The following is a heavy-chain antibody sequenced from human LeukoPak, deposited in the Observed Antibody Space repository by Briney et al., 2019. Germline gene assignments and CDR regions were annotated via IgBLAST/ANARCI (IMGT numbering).Heavy chain of an antibody. V-gene: IGHV4-34*01. D-gene: IGHD6-6*01. CDR1: GGSFSGYY. Sequence: PSETLSLTCAVYGGSFSGYYWSWIRQSPGKGLEWIGEINHSGSTNYNPSLKSRVTISVDTSKNQFSLKLSSVTAADTAVYYCARISARRLDYWGQGTLVTVSS. J-gene: IGHJ4*02. CDR3: ARISARRLDY. CDR2: INHSGST.